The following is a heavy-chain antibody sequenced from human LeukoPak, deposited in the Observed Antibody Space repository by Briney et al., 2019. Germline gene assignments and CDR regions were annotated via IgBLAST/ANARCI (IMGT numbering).Heavy chain of an antibody. CDR1: GFTFSAFG. V-gene: IGHV3-48*01. CDR2: IGTTSGAV. D-gene: IGHD2-21*02. Sequence: GGSLRLSCAASGFTFSAFGMNWVRQAPGKGLEWVSYIGTTSGAVYYADSVEGRFTTSRDSAKNSLYLQMNSLRAEDTAVYYCARFRTWGDKAFDYWGQGTLVTVSS. J-gene: IGHJ4*02. CDR3: ARFRTWGDKAFDY.